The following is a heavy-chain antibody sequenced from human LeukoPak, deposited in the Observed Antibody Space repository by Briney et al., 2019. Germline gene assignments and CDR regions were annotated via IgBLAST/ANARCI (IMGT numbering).Heavy chain of an antibody. J-gene: IGHJ5*02. CDR1: GYTFTSYD. CDR2: MNPNSGNT. V-gene: IGHV1-8*03. D-gene: IGHD6-6*01. Sequence: ASVKVSCKASGYTFTSYDINWVRQATGQGLEWMGWMNPNSGNTGYAQKFQGRVTITRNTSISTAYMELSSLRSEDTAVYYCARIYAHRGSSGNWFDPWGQGTLVTVSS. CDR3: ARIYAHRGSSGNWFDP.